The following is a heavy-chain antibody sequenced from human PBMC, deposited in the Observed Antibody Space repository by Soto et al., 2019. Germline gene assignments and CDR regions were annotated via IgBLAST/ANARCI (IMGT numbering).Heavy chain of an antibody. CDR3: ARRGYDCSWRSYYCMDV. Sequence: SAGSLRLSCAASGFTFSSHGMNWARPAQGEGLEWVSSITSSSSNIYSAAPARGLLIISRDNAENSLYLQMNSLGAEDTSLSYSARRGYDCSWRSYYCMDVESKGTTCTVCS. J-gene: IGHJ6*03. CDR2: ITSSSSNI. V-gene: IGHV3-21*01. CDR1: GFTFSSHG. D-gene: IGHD3-3*01.